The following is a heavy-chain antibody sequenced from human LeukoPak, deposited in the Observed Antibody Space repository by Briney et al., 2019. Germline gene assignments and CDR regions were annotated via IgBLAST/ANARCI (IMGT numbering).Heavy chain of an antibody. Sequence: ATLSLTCTVSGGSISSSSYYWGWIRQPPGKGLEWIGSIYYSGSTYYNPSLKSRVTISVDTSTNQFSLSLSSVTAADTAVYYCARQENDVLTGYYVNYWGQGTLVTVSS. V-gene: IGHV4-39*01. CDR1: GGSISSSSYY. J-gene: IGHJ4*02. D-gene: IGHD3-9*01. CDR3: ARQENDVLTGYYVNY. CDR2: IYYSGST.